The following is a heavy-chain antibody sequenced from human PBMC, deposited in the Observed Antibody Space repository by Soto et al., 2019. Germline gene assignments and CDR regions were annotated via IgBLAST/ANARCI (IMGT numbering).Heavy chain of an antibody. D-gene: IGHD6-13*01. V-gene: IGHV3-48*01. CDR1: GFTFSSYS. CDR2: ISSISSTI. Sequence: EVQLVESGGGLVQPGGSLRLSCAASGFTFSSYSMNWVRQAPGKGLEWVSYISSISSTIYYAGSVKGRFTIYRDNAKNSLYLQMKSLRAEDTAVYYCARHPERRAEIGWFDHWGQGTLVTVSS. CDR3: ARHPERRAEIGWFDH. J-gene: IGHJ5*02.